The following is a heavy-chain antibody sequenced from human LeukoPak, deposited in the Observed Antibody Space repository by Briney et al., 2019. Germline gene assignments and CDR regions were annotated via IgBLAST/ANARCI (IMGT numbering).Heavy chain of an antibody. Sequence: GGALKDSCNASDYTFARYGISWERQAPGQGLEWMGWISAYNGNTNYAQKLQGRVTMTTDTSTSTAYMELRSLRSDDTAVYYCARVRSEGYWFDPWGQGTLVTVSS. CDR1: DYTFARYG. CDR2: ISAYNGNT. J-gene: IGHJ5*02. V-gene: IGHV1-18*01. CDR3: ARVRSEGYWFDP.